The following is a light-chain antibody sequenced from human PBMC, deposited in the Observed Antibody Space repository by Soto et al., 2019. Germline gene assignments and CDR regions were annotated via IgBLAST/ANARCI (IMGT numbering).Light chain of an antibody. V-gene: IGKV1-39*01. J-gene: IGKJ2*02. CDR2: AAS. CDR3: QQSHSTPRT. CDR1: QNIDSY. Sequence: DIQMTQFPSSLSASVGSRVAISCRASQNIDSYLNWFQQKPGKAPKLLMYAASNLLSGVPSRFSGSGSGTEFTLTITSLQPEDFATYYCQQSHSTPRTFGQGTKLDI.